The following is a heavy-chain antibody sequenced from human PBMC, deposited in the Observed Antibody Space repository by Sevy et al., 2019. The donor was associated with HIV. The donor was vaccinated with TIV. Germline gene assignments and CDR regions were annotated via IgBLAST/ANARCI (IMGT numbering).Heavy chain of an antibody. CDR1: GYPFSSYG. V-gene: IGHV1-18*01. J-gene: IGHJ4*02. CDR2: ISADSGNS. Sequence: ASVKVSCKASGYPFSSYGISWVRQAPGQGLEWMGWISADSGNSNYAQNLQGRVTMTTDTSTSTAYMELRGLRFDDTAVYYCARGLGVYGGNSIDYWGQGTLVTVSS. D-gene: IGHD2-8*02. CDR3: ARGLGVYGGNSIDY.